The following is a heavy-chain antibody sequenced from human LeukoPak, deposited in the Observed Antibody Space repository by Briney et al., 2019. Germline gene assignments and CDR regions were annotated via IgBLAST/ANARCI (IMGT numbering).Heavy chain of an antibody. CDR3: ARHTVTTWSIDY. D-gene: IGHD4-17*01. CDR2: IYYSGST. Sequence: SGTLSLTCAVSGGSISSSNWWSWVRQPPGKGLEWIGYIYYSGSTYYNPSLKSRVTISVDTSKNQFSLKLSSVTAADTAVYYCARHTVTTWSIDYWGQGTLVTVSS. V-gene: IGHV4-4*02. CDR1: GGSISSSNW. J-gene: IGHJ4*02.